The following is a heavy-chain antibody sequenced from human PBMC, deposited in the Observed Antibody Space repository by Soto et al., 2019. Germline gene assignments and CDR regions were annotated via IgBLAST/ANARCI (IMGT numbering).Heavy chain of an antibody. CDR3: SRSLDS. CDR1: GFTLTSYW. V-gene: IGHV3-7*01. J-gene: IGHJ4*02. Sequence: EVQLMESGGGLVQPGGSLRLSCAASGFTLTSYWMEWVRQTPGKGLEWVANINQDGSDKNYVDSVKGRFTISRDNAKNSVYLQMSSLTAEDSALYYCSRSLDSWGRGTLVTVSS. CDR2: INQDGSDK.